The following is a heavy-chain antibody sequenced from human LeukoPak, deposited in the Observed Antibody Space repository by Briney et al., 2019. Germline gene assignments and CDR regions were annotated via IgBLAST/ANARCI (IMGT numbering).Heavy chain of an antibody. CDR1: GFTFSSYS. CDR3: ARDRGSSEPFYYYYYMDV. J-gene: IGHJ6*03. V-gene: IGHV3-21*01. Sequence: GGSLRLSCAASGFTFSSYSMNWVRQAPGKGLEWVSSISSSSSYIYYADSVKGRFTISRDNAKNSLYLQMNSLRAEDTAVYYCARDRGSSEPFYYYYYMDVWGKGTTVTVSS. D-gene: IGHD2-2*01. CDR2: ISSSSSYI.